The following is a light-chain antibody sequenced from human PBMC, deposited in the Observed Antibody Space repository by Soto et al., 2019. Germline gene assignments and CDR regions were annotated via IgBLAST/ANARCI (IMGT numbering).Light chain of an antibody. Sequence: QSVLTQPASVSGSPGQSITISCTGTSSDVGGYNYVSWYQQHPGKAPKLMIYDVSNRPSGVSNRFSGSKSGNTASLTISGLQAEDEADYYCSSYTSSGTLVFGTGTKLTVL. CDR1: SSDVGGYNY. V-gene: IGLV2-14*01. CDR3: SSYTSSGTLV. J-gene: IGLJ1*01. CDR2: DVS.